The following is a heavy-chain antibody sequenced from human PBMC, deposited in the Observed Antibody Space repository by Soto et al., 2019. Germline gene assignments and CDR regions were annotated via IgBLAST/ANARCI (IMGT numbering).Heavy chain of an antibody. Sequence: GGSLRLSCAASGFTFSRYWMHWVRQAPGKGLVWVSRINSDGSSTSYADSVKGRFTISRDNAKNTLYLQMNSLRAGDTAVYYCARARAWGGMDVWGQGTTVTVSS. CDR3: ARARAWGGMDV. V-gene: IGHV3-74*01. J-gene: IGHJ6*02. CDR1: GFTFSRYW. CDR2: INSDGSST. D-gene: IGHD3-16*01.